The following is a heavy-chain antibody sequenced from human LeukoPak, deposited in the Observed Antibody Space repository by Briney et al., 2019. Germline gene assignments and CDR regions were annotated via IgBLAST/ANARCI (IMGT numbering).Heavy chain of an antibody. J-gene: IGHJ4*02. D-gene: IGHD3-10*01. CDR3: ARARYFASGSYGVFDY. Sequence: GGSLRLSCAASGFTFNSYDMHWARQAPGKGLEWVAVIWYDGSNQYYADSVKGRFTISRDNSKNTLYLQMSSLRVEDTAVYYCARARYFASGSYGVFDYWGQGTLVTVSS. V-gene: IGHV3-33*08. CDR1: GFTFNSYD. CDR2: IWYDGSNQ.